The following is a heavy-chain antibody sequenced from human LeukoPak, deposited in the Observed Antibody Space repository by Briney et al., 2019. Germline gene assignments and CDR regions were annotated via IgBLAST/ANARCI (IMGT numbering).Heavy chain of an antibody. D-gene: IGHD6-13*01. CDR1: GFSLSTSGMR. CDR3: ARIKSSPTNYYYYYYMDV. J-gene: IGHJ6*03. Sequence: SGPTLVNPTQTLTLTCTFSGFSLSTSGMRVSWIRQPPRKALEWLARIDWDDDKFYSTSLKTRLTISKDTSKNQVVLTMTNMDPVDTATYYCARIKSSPTNYYYYYYMDVWGKGTTVTVSS. V-gene: IGHV2-70*04. CDR2: IDWDDDK.